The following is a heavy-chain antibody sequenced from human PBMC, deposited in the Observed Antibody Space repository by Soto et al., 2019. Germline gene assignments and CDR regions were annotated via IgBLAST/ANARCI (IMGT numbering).Heavy chain of an antibody. CDR2: IIPIFGTA. CDR3: ATRIPGGPDSYYYGMDV. Sequence: SVKVSCKASGGTFSSYAISWVRQAPGQGLEWMGGIIPIFGTANYAQKFQGRVTITADESTSTAYMELSSLRSEDTAVYYCATRIPGGPDSYYYGMDVWGQGTTVTVSS. V-gene: IGHV1-69*13. CDR1: GGTFSSYA. D-gene: IGHD2-8*02. J-gene: IGHJ6*02.